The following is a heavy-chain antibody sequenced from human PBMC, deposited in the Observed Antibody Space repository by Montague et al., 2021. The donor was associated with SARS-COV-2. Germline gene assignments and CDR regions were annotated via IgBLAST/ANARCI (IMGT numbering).Heavy chain of an antibody. J-gene: IGHJ3*01. CDR2: IYYNERT. V-gene: IGHV4-59*08. D-gene: IGHD1-1*01. CDR3: ARQNSETDNYDAFDF. Sequence: SETLSLTCTVSGGSISNYFWSWIRQPPGKGLEWIGYIYYNERTNYNPSLKSRVTLSVDTSKNQFSLKLTSVSAADTAVYYCARQNSETDNYDAFDFWGQGTMVTVSS. CDR1: GGSISNYF.